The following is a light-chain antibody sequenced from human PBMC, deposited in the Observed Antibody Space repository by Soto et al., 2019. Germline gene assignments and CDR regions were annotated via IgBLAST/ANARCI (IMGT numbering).Light chain of an antibody. Sequence: EIVLTQSPGTLSLSPGERATLSCRASQSVGRNYLAWYQQKPGQAPRRLIYGASSRATGIPDTFSGSGSGTDFTLTISRLEPEDFAVYYCQQYASSPLTFGGGTKVEIK. CDR1: QSVGRNY. CDR3: QQYASSPLT. J-gene: IGKJ4*01. CDR2: GAS. V-gene: IGKV3-20*01.